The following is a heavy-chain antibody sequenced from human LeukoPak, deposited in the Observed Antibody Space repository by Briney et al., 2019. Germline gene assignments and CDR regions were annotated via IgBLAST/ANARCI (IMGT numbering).Heavy chain of an antibody. Sequence: SGGSLRLSCAASGFTFSNYAMNWVRQARGKGLEWVPGISGSGGNTYYADSVKGRFTISRDNSRNTLYLEMNSLRAEDTAVFYCAKASNYYDSSGYYHFDYWGQGTLVTVSS. V-gene: IGHV3-23*01. CDR3: AKASNYYDSSGYYHFDY. J-gene: IGHJ4*02. D-gene: IGHD3-22*01. CDR1: GFTFSNYA. CDR2: ISGSGGNT.